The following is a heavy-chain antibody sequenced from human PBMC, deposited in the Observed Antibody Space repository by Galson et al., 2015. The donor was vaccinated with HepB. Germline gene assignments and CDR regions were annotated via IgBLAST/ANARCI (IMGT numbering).Heavy chain of an antibody. CDR1: GFTFSSYS. CDR2: ISSSSSYI. J-gene: IGHJ6*02. CDR3: ARETSIYYYYYGMDV. V-gene: IGHV3-21*01. Sequence: SLRLSCAASGFTFSSYSMNWVRQAPGKRLEWVSSISSSSSYIYYADSVKGRFTISRDNAKNSLYLQMNSLRAEDTAVYYCARETSIYYYYYGMDVWGQGTTVTVSS.